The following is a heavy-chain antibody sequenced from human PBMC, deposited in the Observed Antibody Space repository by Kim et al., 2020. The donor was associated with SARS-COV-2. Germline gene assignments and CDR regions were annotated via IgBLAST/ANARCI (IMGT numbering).Heavy chain of an antibody. CDR3: ARDVAYSHSV. CDR1: GDTFSSYA. D-gene: IGHD3-16*01. Sequence: SVKVSCKASGDTFSSYAISWVRQAPGQGLEWMGGIIAIIGTANYAQQFQGRVAITADESTSTAYLELSSLRSEDTAVYYCARDVAYSHSVWGQGTLVTV. V-gene: IGHV1-69*13. CDR2: IIAIIGTA. J-gene: IGHJ4*02.